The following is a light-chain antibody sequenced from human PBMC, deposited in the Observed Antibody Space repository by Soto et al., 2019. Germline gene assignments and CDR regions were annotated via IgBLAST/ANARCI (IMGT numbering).Light chain of an antibody. V-gene: IGKV3-20*01. CDR1: QNVISSN. J-gene: IGKJ1*01. Sequence: EIVMTQTTGTLSLSPGEGATPSSRASQNVISSNLAWYQQKPGQAPRLLIYGASSRATGIPDRFSGSGSGTDFTLTISRLEPEDFAVYYCQQYGTSPRTFGQGTKVDIK. CDR3: QQYGTSPRT. CDR2: GAS.